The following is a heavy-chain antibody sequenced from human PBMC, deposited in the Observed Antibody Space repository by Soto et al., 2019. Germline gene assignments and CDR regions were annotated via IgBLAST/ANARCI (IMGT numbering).Heavy chain of an antibody. CDR3: ARQEKIGDPSQSYFDS. D-gene: IGHD3-16*01. CDR2: ISYNGRNK. J-gene: IGHJ4*02. Sequence: QVQLVESGGDVVQPGRSLRLSCAASGFTFSFYAMHWVRQAPGKGLAWVAVISYNGRNKHYVESVKGRFTISRDNSQDTPYLQMDSLTPDDTAVYYCARQEKIGDPSQSYFDSWGQGTLVTVSS. CDR1: GFTFSFYA. V-gene: IGHV3-30*04.